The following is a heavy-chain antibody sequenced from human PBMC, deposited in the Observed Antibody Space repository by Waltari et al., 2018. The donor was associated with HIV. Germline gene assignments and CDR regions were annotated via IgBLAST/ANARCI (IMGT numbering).Heavy chain of an antibody. J-gene: IGHJ3*02. CDR1: GFTFSSYA. V-gene: IGHV3-23*04. CDR3: AKDLFPFDAFDI. D-gene: IGHD3-10*02. Sequence: EVQLVESGGGLVQPGGSLRLSGAASGFTFSSYAMNWVRQAPGKGLEWVSTISVSGGSTYYADSVEGRFTISRDNSKNTLYLQMNSLRAEDTAVYYCAKDLFPFDAFDIWGQGTMVTVSS. CDR2: ISVSGGST.